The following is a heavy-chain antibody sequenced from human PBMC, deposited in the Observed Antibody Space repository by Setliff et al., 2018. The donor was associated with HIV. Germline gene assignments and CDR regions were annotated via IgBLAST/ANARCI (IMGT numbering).Heavy chain of an antibody. CDR3: ARDVSWRVRTYIDY. CDR2: ISSSSRSK. CDR1: GFTFSSYS. D-gene: IGHD3-3*01. J-gene: IGHJ4*02. Sequence: PGGSLRLSCAASGFTFSSYSMNWVRQAPGKGLEWVSSISSSSRSKYYADSVKGRFTISRDNAKNPLYLQMNSLTAEDTAVYYCARDVSWRVRTYIDYWGQGALVTVSS. V-gene: IGHV3-21*01.